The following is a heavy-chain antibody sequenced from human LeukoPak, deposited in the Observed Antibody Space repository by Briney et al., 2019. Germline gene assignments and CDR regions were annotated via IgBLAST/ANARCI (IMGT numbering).Heavy chain of an antibody. CDR3: ARLHSYDSSGYHSWFDP. CDR1: GYSFTSYW. D-gene: IGHD3-22*01. J-gene: IGHJ5*02. Sequence: PGESLKISCKGSGYSFTSYWIGWVRQMPGKGLEWMGIIYPGDSDTRYSPSFLGHVTISADKSISTAYLQWSSLKASHTAMYYGARLHSYDSSGYHSWFDPWGQGTLVTVSS. V-gene: IGHV5-51*01. CDR2: IYPGDSDT.